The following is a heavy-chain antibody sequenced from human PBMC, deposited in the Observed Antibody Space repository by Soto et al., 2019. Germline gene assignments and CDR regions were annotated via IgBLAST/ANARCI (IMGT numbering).Heavy chain of an antibody. Sequence: QVQLQQWGAGLLKASETLSLTCVVSGGSFSGYFWTWIRQSPGRGLEWIGEISHSGSRNYNPAFQSRVIISVDSSKNHVSLKLSSVTAADSATYFCARGPAYDRPITVAEPFDSWGQGTLVTVSS. D-gene: IGHD6-19*01. CDR2: ISHSGSR. J-gene: IGHJ4*02. V-gene: IGHV4-34*02. CDR3: ARGPAYDRPITVAEPFDS. CDR1: GGSFSGYF.